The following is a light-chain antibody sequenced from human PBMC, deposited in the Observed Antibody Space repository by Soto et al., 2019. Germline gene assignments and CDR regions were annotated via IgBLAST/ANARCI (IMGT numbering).Light chain of an antibody. CDR2: EVS. Sequence: QSALTQPPSASGSPGQSVTISCTGTKNDIGVYNYVSWSQQHPGKAPQLMIYEVSNRPSGVSNRFSGSKSGNTASLTISGLQAEDEADYYCSSYTSSSTYVFGTGTKLTVL. V-gene: IGLV2-14*01. CDR3: SSYTSSSTYV. J-gene: IGLJ1*01. CDR1: KNDIGVYNY.